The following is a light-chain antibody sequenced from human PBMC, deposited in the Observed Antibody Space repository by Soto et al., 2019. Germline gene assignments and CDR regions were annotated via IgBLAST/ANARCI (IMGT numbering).Light chain of an antibody. Sequence: DIVMTQSPDSLAVSLGERATINCKSSQSVFFNSNNKNYLAWYQQKPGQPPKLLIYWASTRESGVXXXXXXXXXXXXXXXXISSLQAEDVAVYYCQQYYNIPPTFGQGTKVEI. CDR3: QQYYNIPPT. CDR1: QSVFFNSNNKNY. V-gene: IGKV4-1*01. J-gene: IGKJ1*01. CDR2: WAS.